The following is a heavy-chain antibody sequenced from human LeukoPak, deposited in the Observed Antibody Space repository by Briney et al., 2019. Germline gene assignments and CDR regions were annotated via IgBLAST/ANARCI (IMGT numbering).Heavy chain of an antibody. CDR1: GFTFSSYA. CDR3: ARAEQVGATEDHAFDI. V-gene: IGHV3-23*01. CDR2: ISGSGGST. J-gene: IGHJ3*02. D-gene: IGHD1-26*01. Sequence: PGGSLRLSCAASGFTFSSYAMSWVRQAPGKGLEWVSAISGSGGSTYYADSVKGRFTISRDNAKNSLYLQMNSLRAEDTAVYYCARAEQVGATEDHAFDIWGQGTMVTVSS.